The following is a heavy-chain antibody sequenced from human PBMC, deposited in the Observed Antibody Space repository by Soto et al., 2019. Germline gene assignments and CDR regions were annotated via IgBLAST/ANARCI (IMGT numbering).Heavy chain of an antibody. V-gene: IGHV3-74*01. CDR3: ARDPEEWELTFDC. J-gene: IGHJ4*02. CDR1: GFTLSTYW. D-gene: IGHD1-26*01. Sequence: GGSLRLSCAASGFTLSTYWMHWVRQAPGKGLVWVSRINSDGSDTNYADSVKGRFTISRDNAKNTLYLEMNSLRAEDTAVYYXARDPEEWELTFDCWGQGTLVTVSS. CDR2: INSDGSDT.